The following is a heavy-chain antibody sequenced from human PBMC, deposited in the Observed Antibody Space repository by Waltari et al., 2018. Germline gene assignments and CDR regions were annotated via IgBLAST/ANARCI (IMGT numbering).Heavy chain of an antibody. Sequence: QVQLQQWGAGLLKPSETLSLSCAVSGGSFSGYYWSWIRQPPRKGLEWIGEVNHSGSTDYNPSLKSRVIISVDTSKSQFSLKLSSVTAADTAIYYCARGGQYSSGWNWFFDLWGRGTLVTVSS. CDR2: VNHSGST. CDR1: GGSFSGYY. D-gene: IGHD6-19*01. CDR3: ARGGQYSSGWNWFFDL. J-gene: IGHJ2*01. V-gene: IGHV4-34*01.